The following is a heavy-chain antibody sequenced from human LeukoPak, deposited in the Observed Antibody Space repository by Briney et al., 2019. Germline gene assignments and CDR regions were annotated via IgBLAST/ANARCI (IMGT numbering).Heavy chain of an antibody. D-gene: IGHD2-2*01. Sequence: GGSLRLSCAASGFTFSSYAMSWVRQAPGKGLEWVSAISGSGGSTYYADSVKGRFTISRDNSKNTLYLQMNSLRAEDTAVYYCAKAAVVSAAILGYFDYWGQGTLVTVSS. CDR2: ISGSGGST. CDR3: AKAAVVSAAILGYFDY. V-gene: IGHV3-23*01. J-gene: IGHJ4*02. CDR1: GFTFSSYA.